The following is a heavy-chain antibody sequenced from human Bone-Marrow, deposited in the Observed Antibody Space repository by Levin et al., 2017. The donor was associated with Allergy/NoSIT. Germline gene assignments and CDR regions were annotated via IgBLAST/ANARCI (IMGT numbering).Heavy chain of an antibody. Sequence: SGPTLVKPTQTLTLTCTFSGFSLSTSGVGVGWIRQPPGKALEWLALIYWDDDKRYSPSLKSRLTITKDTSKNQVVLTMTNMDPVDTATYYCARRTPEYSSSWYFDYWGQGTLVTVSS. J-gene: IGHJ4*02. D-gene: IGHD6-13*01. CDR2: IYWDDDK. CDR3: ARRTPEYSSSWYFDY. CDR1: GFSLSTSGVG. V-gene: IGHV2-5*02.